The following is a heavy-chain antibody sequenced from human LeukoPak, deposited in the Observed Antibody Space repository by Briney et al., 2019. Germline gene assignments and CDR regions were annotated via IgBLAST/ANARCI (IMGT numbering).Heavy chain of an antibody. Sequence: SQTLSLTCAISGDSVSSNSAAWHWIRQSPSRGLEWLGRTYYRSKWYNDYAVSVKSRIAIHPDTSKNQYSLQLNPVTPEGTAVYYCARDGVAEGYFDYWGQGTLVTVSS. CDR3: ARDGVAEGYFDY. CDR2: TYYRSKWYN. V-gene: IGHV6-1*01. D-gene: IGHD2-15*01. CDR1: GDSVSSNSAA. J-gene: IGHJ4*02.